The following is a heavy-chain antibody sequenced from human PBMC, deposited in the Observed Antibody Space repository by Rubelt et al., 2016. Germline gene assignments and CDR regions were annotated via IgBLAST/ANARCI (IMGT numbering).Heavy chain of an antibody. CDR1: DGSIISRTYY. J-gene: IGHJ3*02. CDR2: IYYSGST. V-gene: IGHV4-39*06. CDR3: AGDSDDFDI. Sequence: RLQLQESGPGLVQPSETLSLTCTVSDGSIISRTYYWGWLRQPPGKGLEWIGSIYYSGSTYYNPSLKCRGNISVDTAKNQCDLQRSFGAAAGTAEDYCAGDSDDFDIWGQGTMVTVSS.